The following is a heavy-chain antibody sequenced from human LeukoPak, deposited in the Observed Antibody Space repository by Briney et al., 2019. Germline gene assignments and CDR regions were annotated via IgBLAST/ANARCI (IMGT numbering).Heavy chain of an antibody. CDR1: GGSISSGSYY. Sequence: SETLSLTCTVSGGSISSGSYYWSWIRQPAGKGLEWIGRIYTSGSTNYNPSLKSRVTISVDTSKNQFSLKLSSVTAADTAVYYCARDYDILTGDWFDPWGQGTLVTVSS. J-gene: IGHJ5*02. D-gene: IGHD3-9*01. CDR2: IYTSGST. V-gene: IGHV4-61*02. CDR3: ARDYDILTGDWFDP.